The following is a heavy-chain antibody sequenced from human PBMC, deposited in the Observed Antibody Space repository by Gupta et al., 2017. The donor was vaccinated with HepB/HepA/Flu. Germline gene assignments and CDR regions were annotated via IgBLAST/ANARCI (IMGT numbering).Heavy chain of an antibody. CDR1: GYTFTSYG. Sequence: QVQLGQSGAEVKKPGASVTVSCKASGYTFTSYGIRWVRQAPGQGLEWIGWISAYNGNTNYAQKLQGRVTMTTDTSTSTAYMELRSLRSDDTAVYYCARDSESRSSGYYDYWGQGTLVTVSS. D-gene: IGHD2-15*01. CDR3: ARDSESRSSGYYDY. CDR2: ISAYNGNT. V-gene: IGHV1-18*01. J-gene: IGHJ4*02.